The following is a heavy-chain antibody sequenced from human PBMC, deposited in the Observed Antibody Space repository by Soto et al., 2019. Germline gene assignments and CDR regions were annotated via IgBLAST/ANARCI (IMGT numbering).Heavy chain of an antibody. CDR3: AKDPSSIAADHMDV. D-gene: IGHD6-25*01. Sequence: PGGSLRLSCAASGFTFSSYGMHWVRQAPGKGLEWVAVISYDGSNKYYADSVKGRFTISRDNSKNTLYLQMNSLRAEDTAVYYCAKDPSSIAADHMDVWGKGTTVTV. CDR2: ISYDGSNK. CDR1: GFTFSSYG. J-gene: IGHJ6*03. V-gene: IGHV3-30*18.